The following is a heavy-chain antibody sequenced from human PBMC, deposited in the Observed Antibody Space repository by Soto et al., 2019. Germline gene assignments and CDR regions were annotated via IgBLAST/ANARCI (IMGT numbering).Heavy chain of an antibody. CDR3: AGTTAVPNSLRSRYFFDS. Sequence: SETLSLTCTVSGGSINDYYWGWIRQPPGKGLEWIGHVSSSGSTKYTPSLQGRVTISVGSSKKQFSLKLNSVTAADTALYYCAGTTAVPNSLRSRYFFDSWGQGTLVTASS. V-gene: IGHV4-59*01. D-gene: IGHD4-17*01. CDR1: GGSINDYY. CDR2: VSSSGST. J-gene: IGHJ4*02.